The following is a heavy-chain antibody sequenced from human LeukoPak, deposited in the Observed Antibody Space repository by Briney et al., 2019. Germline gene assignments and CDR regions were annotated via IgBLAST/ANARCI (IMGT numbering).Heavy chain of an antibody. Sequence: QPGGSLRLSCAASGFTFSSYAMSWVRQAPGKGLEWVSAISGSGGSTYYADSVKGRFTISRDNSKNTLYLQMNSLRAEDTAVYYCAKDPVRLTMIVVVTPSYFDYWGQGTLVTVSS. J-gene: IGHJ4*02. CDR2: ISGSGGST. CDR1: GFTFSSYA. V-gene: IGHV3-23*01. CDR3: AKDPVRLTMIVVVTPSYFDY. D-gene: IGHD3-22*01.